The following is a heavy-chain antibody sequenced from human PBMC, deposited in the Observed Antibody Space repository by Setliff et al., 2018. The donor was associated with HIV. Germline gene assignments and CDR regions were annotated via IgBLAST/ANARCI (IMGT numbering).Heavy chain of an antibody. CDR2: IKQDGSEK. J-gene: IGHJ4*02. D-gene: IGHD6-25*01. CDR1: GFTFSRYW. V-gene: IGHV3-7*01. Sequence: PGGSLRLSCAASGFTFSRYWMSWVRQAPGKGLEWVANIKQDGSEKYYVDSVKGRFTISRENAKNSLYLKMNSLRVEDTAVYYCASAAYFDYWGQGTLVTVSS. CDR3: ASAAYFDY.